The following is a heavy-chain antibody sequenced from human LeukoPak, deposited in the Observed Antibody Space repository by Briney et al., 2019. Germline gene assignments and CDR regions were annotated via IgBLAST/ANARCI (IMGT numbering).Heavy chain of an antibody. CDR3: ARDDCGDTCYPGGY. J-gene: IGHJ4*02. V-gene: IGHV1-3*01. D-gene: IGHD2-21*01. CDR1: GYIFTKYV. CDR2: IKAGNGDT. Sequence: GASVKVSCKASGYIFTKYVVHWVRQAPGQRPAWMGWIKAGNGDTKYSQNFQDRLTITRDTSASTVCMELSSLTSEDTALYYCARDDCGDTCYPGGYWGQGTLVTVSS.